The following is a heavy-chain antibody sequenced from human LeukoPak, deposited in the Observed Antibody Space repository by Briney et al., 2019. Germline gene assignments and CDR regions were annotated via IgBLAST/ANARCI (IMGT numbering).Heavy chain of an antibody. Sequence: GASVKVSCKASGYTFTSYGINWVRQAPGQGLEWMGWISAYNGNTNYAQKLQGRVTMTTDTSTSTAYMELRSLRSDDTAVYYCARGTSRIAATAPYDYWGQGTLVTVSS. CDR2: ISAYNGNT. D-gene: IGHD6-13*01. J-gene: IGHJ4*02. CDR3: ARGTSRIAATAPYDY. CDR1: GYTFTSYG. V-gene: IGHV1-18*01.